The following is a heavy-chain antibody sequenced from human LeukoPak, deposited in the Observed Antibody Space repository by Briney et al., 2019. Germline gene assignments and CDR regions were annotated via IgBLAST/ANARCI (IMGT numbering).Heavy chain of an antibody. Sequence: PSETLSLTCTVSGGSISSYYWSWIRQPPGKGLEWIGYIYYSGSTNYNPSLKSRVTISVDTSKNQFSLKLSSVTAADTAVYYCAREGRSYSSSWSSYFDYWGQGTLVTVSS. J-gene: IGHJ4*02. CDR1: GGSISSYY. CDR2: IYYSGST. D-gene: IGHD6-13*01. CDR3: AREGRSYSSSWSSYFDY. V-gene: IGHV4-59*01.